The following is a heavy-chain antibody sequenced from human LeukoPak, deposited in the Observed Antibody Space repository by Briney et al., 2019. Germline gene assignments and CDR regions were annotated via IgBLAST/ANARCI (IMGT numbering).Heavy chain of an antibody. Sequence: GGSLRLSCAASGFSFSGYSINWVRQAPGKGLEWVSSISPSSSYIYYADSEKGRFTISRDNAKNSLYLQMNSLRAEDTAVYYCARGRGCSSMSCYPDYWGQGTLVTVSS. CDR2: ISPSSSYI. CDR1: GFSFSGYS. CDR3: ARGRGCSSMSCYPDY. D-gene: IGHD2-2*01. J-gene: IGHJ4*02. V-gene: IGHV3-21*01.